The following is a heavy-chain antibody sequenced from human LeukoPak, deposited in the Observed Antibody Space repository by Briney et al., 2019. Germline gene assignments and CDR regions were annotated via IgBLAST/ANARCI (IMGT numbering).Heavy chain of an antibody. D-gene: IGHD3-10*01. CDR2: ISGDGGST. J-gene: IGHJ4*02. CDR1: GFTFDDYA. V-gene: IGHV3-43*02. Sequence: GGSLRLSCAASGFTFDDYAMHWVRHAPGKGLEWVSLISGDGGSTYYADSVKGRFTISRDNSKNSLYLQMNSLRTEDTALYYCAKVYYGSGPIPLGNYFDYWGQGTLVTVSS. CDR3: AKVYYGSGPIPLGNYFDY.